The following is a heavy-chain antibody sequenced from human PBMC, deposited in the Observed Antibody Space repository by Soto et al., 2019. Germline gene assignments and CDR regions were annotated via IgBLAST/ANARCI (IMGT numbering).Heavy chain of an antibody. CDR3: ARQRLGGFDP. J-gene: IGHJ5*02. Sequence: QVQLQQWGAGLLKPSETLSLTCAVYGGSFSGYYWSWIRQPPGKGLEWIGEINHSGSTNYNPSLKSGVPISVGTGKNQSALKLSSVTAADTAVYSCARQRLGGFDPWGQGTLVTVSS. CDR2: INHSGST. D-gene: IGHD6-25*01. CDR1: GGSFSGYY. V-gene: IGHV4-34*01.